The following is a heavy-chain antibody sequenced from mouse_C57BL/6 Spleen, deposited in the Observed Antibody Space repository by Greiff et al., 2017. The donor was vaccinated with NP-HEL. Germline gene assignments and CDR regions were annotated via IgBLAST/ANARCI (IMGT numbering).Heavy chain of an antibody. J-gene: IGHJ3*01. CDR2: IYPGSGNT. CDR3: ARSSLPWVAWFAY. D-gene: IGHD1-3*01. Sequence: QVQLQQSGAELVRPGASVKLSCKASGYTFTDYYINWVKQRPGQGLEWIARIYPGSGNTYYNEKFKGKATLTAEKSSSTAYMQLSSLTSEDSAVYFCARSSLPWVAWFAYWGQGTLVTVSA. CDR1: GYTFTDYY. V-gene: IGHV1-76*01.